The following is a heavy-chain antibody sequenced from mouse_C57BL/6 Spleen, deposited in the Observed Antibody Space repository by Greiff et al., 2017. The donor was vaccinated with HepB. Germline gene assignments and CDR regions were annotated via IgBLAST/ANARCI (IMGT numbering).Heavy chain of an antibody. J-gene: IGHJ2*01. CDR3: ARGAHYYGSSHFDY. V-gene: IGHV1-81*01. CDR1: GYTFTSYG. D-gene: IGHD1-1*01. Sequence: VKLVESGAELARPGASVKLSCKASGYTFTSYGISWVKQRTGQGLEWIGEIYPRSGNTYYNEKFKGKATLTADKSSSTAYMELRSLTSEDSAVYFCARGAHYYGSSHFDYWGQGTTLTVSS. CDR2: IYPRSGNT.